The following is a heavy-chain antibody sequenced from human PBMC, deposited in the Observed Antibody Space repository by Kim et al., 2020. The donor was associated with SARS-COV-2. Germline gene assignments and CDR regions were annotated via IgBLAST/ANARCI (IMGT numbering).Heavy chain of an antibody. J-gene: IGHJ3*02. D-gene: IGHD3-3*01. Sequence: NYARKRRSGVTVTTDTSRSTAYMDLRSLQSGDTAVYYCARVFGPPHAFDIWGQGTMVTVSS. V-gene: IGHV1-18*01. CDR3: ARVFGPPHAFDI.